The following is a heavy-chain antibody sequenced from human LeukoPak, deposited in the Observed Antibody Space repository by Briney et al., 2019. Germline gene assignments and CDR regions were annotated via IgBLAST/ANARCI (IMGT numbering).Heavy chain of an antibody. Sequence: GGSLRLSCAASGFTFSSYWMHWVRQAPGKGLVWVSHIKSDGYSTTYADSVKGRFAISRDNAKNTLYLQMNSLRAEDTAVYYCARDRGYTQDYWGQGTLVTVSS. V-gene: IGHV3-74*01. CDR3: ARDRGYTQDY. CDR1: GFTFSSYW. D-gene: IGHD5-12*01. CDR2: IKSDGYST. J-gene: IGHJ4*02.